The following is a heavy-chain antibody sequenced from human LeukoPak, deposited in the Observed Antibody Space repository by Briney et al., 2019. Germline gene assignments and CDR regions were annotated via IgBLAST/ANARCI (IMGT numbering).Heavy chain of an antibody. CDR2: IYYSGTT. Sequence: PSETLSLTCTVSGGSISISSHYWGWIRQPPGKGLEWIGSIYYSGTTAYNPSLKSRVTISVDTSKNQFSLKLSSVTAADTAVYYCVRWQSGSMFHPPWGQGTLVTVSS. CDR1: GGSISISSHY. J-gene: IGHJ5*02. V-gene: IGHV4-39*01. CDR3: VRWQSGSMFHPP. D-gene: IGHD3-10*02.